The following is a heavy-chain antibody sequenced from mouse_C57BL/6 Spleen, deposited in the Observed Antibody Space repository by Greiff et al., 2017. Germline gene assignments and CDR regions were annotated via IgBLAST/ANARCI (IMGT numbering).Heavy chain of an antibody. Sequence: QVQLPQSGAELLRPGASVKLSCKASGYTFTDYYINWVKTRPGLGLAWIARLYPGSGNTYYNEKFKGKATLPAEKSSSTAYMQLSSLTSEYSAVYFCARYDGYVYAMDYWGQGTSVTVSS. J-gene: IGHJ4*01. CDR3: ARYDGYVYAMDY. D-gene: IGHD2-3*01. V-gene: IGHV1-76*01. CDR2: LYPGSGNT. CDR1: GYTFTDYY.